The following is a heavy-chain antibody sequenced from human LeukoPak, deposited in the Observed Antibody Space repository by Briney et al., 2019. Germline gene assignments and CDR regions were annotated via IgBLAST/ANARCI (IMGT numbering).Heavy chain of an antibody. V-gene: IGHV3-48*01. J-gene: IGHJ3*02. CDR2: ISSSSSTI. CDR3: AREXXXXXXGDAFDI. Sequence: RPGGSLRLSCAASGFTFSSYSMNWVRQAPGKGLEWVSYISSSSSTIYYADSVEGRFTISRDNAKNSLYLQMNSLRAEDTAVYCCAREXXXXXXGDAFDIWGQGTMVTV. CDR1: GFTFSSYS.